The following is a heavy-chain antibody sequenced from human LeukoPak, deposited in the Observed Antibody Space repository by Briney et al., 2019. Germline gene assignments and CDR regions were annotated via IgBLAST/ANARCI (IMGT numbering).Heavy chain of an antibody. CDR1: GYTLTELS. CDR3: ATSPPGYSSSWYPKNYYFDY. J-gene: IGHJ4*02. V-gene: IGHV1-24*01. CDR2: FDPEDGET. D-gene: IGHD6-13*01. Sequence: ASVKVSCKVSGYTLTELSMHWVRQAPGKGLEWMGGFDPEDGETIYAQKFQGRVTMTEDTSTDTAYMELSSLRSEDTAVYYCATSPPGYSSSWYPKNYYFDYWGQGTLVTVSS.